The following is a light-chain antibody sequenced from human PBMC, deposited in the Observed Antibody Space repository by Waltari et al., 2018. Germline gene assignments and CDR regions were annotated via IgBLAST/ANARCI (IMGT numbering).Light chain of an antibody. CDR2: GNN. Sequence: QSILTQPTSVSGAPGQRVTIPRTGSSPNIGAGHAVPWYQAFPGTAPKRLIYGNNNRPSGVPDRFSGSKSGSSASLAINGLQAEDEADYYCQSFDSNVRGGVVFGGGTKVTVL. J-gene: IGLJ3*02. CDR3: QSFDSNVRGGVV. V-gene: IGLV1-40*01. CDR1: SPNIGAGHA.